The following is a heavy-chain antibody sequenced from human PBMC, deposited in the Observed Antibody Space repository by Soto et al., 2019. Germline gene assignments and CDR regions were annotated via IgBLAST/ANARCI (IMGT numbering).Heavy chain of an antibody. CDR3: ARGLSSGDYYYYGMDV. Sequence: SETLSLTCTVSGGSISSGGYYWSWIRQHPGKGLEWIGYIYYSGSTYYNPSLKSRVTISVDTSKNQFSLKLSSVTAADTAVYYCARGLSSGDYYYYGMDVWGQGTTVTVSS. CDR2: IYYSGST. J-gene: IGHJ6*02. CDR1: GGSISSGGYY. D-gene: IGHD6-19*01. V-gene: IGHV4-31*03.